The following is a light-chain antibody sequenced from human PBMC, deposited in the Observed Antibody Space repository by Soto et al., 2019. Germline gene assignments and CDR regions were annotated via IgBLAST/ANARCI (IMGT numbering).Light chain of an antibody. CDR3: QQFGISPQT. J-gene: IGKJ1*01. V-gene: IGKV3-20*01. Sequence: EIVLTQSPGTLSLSPGESATLSCRASQSFPSTDLAWYQQKPGQAPRLLFYGPSSRAAGIPDRFRGSGSGTDFTLTISRREPEDFEVYYCQQFGISPQTFGQGTKVEL. CDR1: QSFPSTD. CDR2: GPS.